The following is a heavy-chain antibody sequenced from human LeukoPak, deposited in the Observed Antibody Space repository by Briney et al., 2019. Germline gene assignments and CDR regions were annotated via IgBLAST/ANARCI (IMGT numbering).Heavy chain of an antibody. J-gene: IGHJ4*02. CDR1: GFTLCPFK. D-gene: IGHD6-19*01. Sequence: PSETLSLTCDVSGFTLCPFKWPWLRQSAGKGLECIGRVSASWKFYYNPSLKSRLTMSLDESKNHFSLRLNSVTAADTAVHGCARGREGAVAGYYSDSWGQGILVTVPS. CDR3: ARGREGAVAGYYSDS. V-gene: IGHV4-4*07. CDR2: VSASWKF.